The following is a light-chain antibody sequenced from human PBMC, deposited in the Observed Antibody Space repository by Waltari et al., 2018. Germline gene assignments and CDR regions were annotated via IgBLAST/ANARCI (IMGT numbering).Light chain of an antibody. V-gene: IGKV3-20*01. CDR2: RAS. CDR3: QQHGTLPAT. Sequence: EIVLTQSPGTASLSPGARVTLSCRASQSVGSSSLAWYQQKPGQAPRLVSYRASRMATGIPDRFSGSGSGTDFSLTISRLEPEDFAVYYCQQHGTLPATFGQGTKVELK. CDR1: QSVGSSS. J-gene: IGKJ1*01.